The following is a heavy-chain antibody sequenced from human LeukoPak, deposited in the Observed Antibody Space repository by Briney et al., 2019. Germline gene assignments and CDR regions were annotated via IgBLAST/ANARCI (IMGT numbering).Heavy chain of an antibody. V-gene: IGHV4-31*03. CDR1: GGSISSGGYY. Sequence: SETLSLTCTVSGGSISSGGYYWSWIRQHPRKGLEWIGYIYYSGSTYYNPSLKSRVTISVDTSKNQFSLKLSSVTAADTAVYYCVNYYDSSGYYYFDYWGQGTLVTVSS. J-gene: IGHJ4*02. CDR3: VNYYDSSGYYYFDY. CDR2: IYYSGST. D-gene: IGHD3-22*01.